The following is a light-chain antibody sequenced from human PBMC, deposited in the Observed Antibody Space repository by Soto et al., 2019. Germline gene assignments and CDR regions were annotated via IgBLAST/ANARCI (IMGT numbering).Light chain of an antibody. Sequence: EIVWTKSPGTLSLSPRERATRSCRASQSVSSSYLAWYQQKPVQAPRLLIYGESSRDTGIPDRFSGSGSGTDFTVIISRLEPEDFAVYYWQQYGSSLLFTFGTGTNVDIK. J-gene: IGKJ3*01. CDR2: GES. CDR1: QSVSSSY. V-gene: IGKV3-20*01. CDR3: QQYGSSLLFT.